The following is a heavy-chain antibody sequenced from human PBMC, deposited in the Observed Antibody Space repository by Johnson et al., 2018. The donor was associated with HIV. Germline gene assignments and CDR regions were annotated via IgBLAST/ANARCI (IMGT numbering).Heavy chain of an antibody. D-gene: IGHD6-19*01. CDR1: GFTVSSNY. CDR2: IYSGGST. J-gene: IGHJ3*02. CDR3: ARAAWLVLFDI. Sequence: VQLVESGGGLIQPGGSLRLSCAASGFTVSSNYMSWVRQAPGKGLEWVSVIYSGGSTYYADSVKGRFTISRDNSKYTLHLQMNSLRTEDTAVYYCARAAWLVLFDIWGQGTMVTVSS. V-gene: IGHV3-66*03.